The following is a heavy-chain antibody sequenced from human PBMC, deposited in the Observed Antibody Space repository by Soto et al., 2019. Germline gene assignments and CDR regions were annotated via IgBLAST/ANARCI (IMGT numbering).Heavy chain of an antibody. J-gene: IGHJ5*02. CDR2: ITSSSSYI. CDR1: GFTFSSNS. Sequence: PGGSLRLSCAASGFTFSSNSMNWVRQAPGKGLEWVSSITSSSSYIYYADSVKGRFTISRDNAKNSLYLQMNSLRAEDTAVYYCARDPNYYDSSDYSNWFDPWGQGTLVTVSS. CDR3: ARDPNYYDSSDYSNWFDP. D-gene: IGHD3-22*01. V-gene: IGHV3-21*01.